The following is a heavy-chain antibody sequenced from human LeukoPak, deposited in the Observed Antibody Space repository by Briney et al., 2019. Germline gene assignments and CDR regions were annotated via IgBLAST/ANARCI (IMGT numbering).Heavy chain of an antibody. Sequence: ASVKVSRKASGYTFIHYFIHWVRQAPGQGLEWMGRINSNTGVTEYTQKFQGRVTMTRDTSITTVYKELSSLTSDDSAVYYCARDYSSTSNWELDYWGQGTLVTVSS. CDR2: INSNTGVT. D-gene: IGHD7-27*01. V-gene: IGHV1-2*06. J-gene: IGHJ4*02. CDR1: GYTFIHYF. CDR3: ARDYSSTSNWELDY.